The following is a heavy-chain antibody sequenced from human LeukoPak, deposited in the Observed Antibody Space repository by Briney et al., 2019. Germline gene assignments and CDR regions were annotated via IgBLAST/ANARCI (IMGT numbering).Heavy chain of an antibody. Sequence: PSETLSLTCTVSGGSISSSSYYWGWIRQPPGKGLEWIGYIYYSGSTNYNPSLKSRVTISVDTSKNQFSLKLSSVTAADTAVYYCARKVTAMEPYVDYWGQGTLVTVSS. D-gene: IGHD5-18*01. V-gene: IGHV4-61*05. CDR2: IYYSGST. J-gene: IGHJ4*02. CDR1: GGSISSSSYY. CDR3: ARKVTAMEPYVDY.